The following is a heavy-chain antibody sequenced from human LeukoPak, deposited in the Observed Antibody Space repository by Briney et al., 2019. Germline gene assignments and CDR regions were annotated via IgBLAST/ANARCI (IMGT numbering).Heavy chain of an antibody. CDR2: IRSKANSYET. D-gene: IGHD5-18*01. CDR3: ARLNRYSYGANFDY. CDR1: GFTFSESA. Sequence: GGSLRLSCAASGFTFSESAMHWVRQASGKGLEWVGRIRSKANSYETQYAASLKGRFTISRDDPKNTAYLQMNSLENEDTAVYYCARLNRYSYGANFDYWGQGTLVTVSS. J-gene: IGHJ4*02. V-gene: IGHV3-73*01.